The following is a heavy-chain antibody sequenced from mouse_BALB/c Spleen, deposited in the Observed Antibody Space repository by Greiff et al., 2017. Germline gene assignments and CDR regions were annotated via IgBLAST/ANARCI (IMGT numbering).Heavy chain of an antibody. J-gene: IGHJ1*01. CDR2: ISSGGSYT. D-gene: IGHD1-1*01. CDR1: GFTFSSYT. Sequence: DVMLVESGGGLVKPGGSLKLSCAASGFTFSSYTMSWVRQTPEKRLEWVATISSGGSYTYYPDSVKGRFTISRDNAKNTLYLQMSSLKSEDTAMYYCTRYYYGSSYRYFDVWGAGTTVTVSS. V-gene: IGHV5-6-4*01. CDR3: TRYYYGSSYRYFDV.